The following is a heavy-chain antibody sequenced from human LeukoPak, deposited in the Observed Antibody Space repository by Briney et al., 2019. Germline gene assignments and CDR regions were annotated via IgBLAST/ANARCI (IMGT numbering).Heavy chain of an antibody. CDR1: GFTFSTNS. CDR3: ARDVARDISCYTD. Sequence: PVGSLRLSCAASGFTFSTNSMNWVRQAPGKGLEWVASISSSGTYIYYTESLKGRFTVSRDNAKNSVYLQMNSLRAEDTAVYYCARDVARDISCYTDWGQGTLVTVSS. V-gene: IGHV3-21*01. D-gene: IGHD2-2*02. CDR2: ISSSGTYI. J-gene: IGHJ4*02.